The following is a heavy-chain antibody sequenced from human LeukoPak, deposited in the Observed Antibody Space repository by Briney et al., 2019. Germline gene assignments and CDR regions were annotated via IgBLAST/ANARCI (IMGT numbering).Heavy chain of an antibody. V-gene: IGHV1-69*02. Sequence: SVKLSCKASGGTFSSYTISWVRQAPGQGLEWMGRIITILGIANYAQKFQGRVTITADTTTSTAYMELSSLRDEDTAVYYCARGREWERSSFLDYWGQGTLVTVSS. CDR2: IITILGIA. D-gene: IGHD1-26*01. CDR1: GGTFSSYT. J-gene: IGHJ4*02. CDR3: ARGREWERSSFLDY.